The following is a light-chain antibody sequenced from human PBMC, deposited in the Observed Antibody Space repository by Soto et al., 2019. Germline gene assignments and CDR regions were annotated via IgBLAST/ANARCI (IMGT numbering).Light chain of an antibody. V-gene: IGKV3-11*01. Sequence: EVVLTESPVTLSLSPGGRATLSCRASQSFRGLLAWYQQKPGQAPRLLIYDAYNRATGIPPRFSGSGSGTDFTLTISSLEPEDSAVYYCQKRHMWPIKFGQGTRLEIK. CDR2: DAY. J-gene: IGKJ5*01. CDR1: QSFRGL. CDR3: QKRHMWPIK.